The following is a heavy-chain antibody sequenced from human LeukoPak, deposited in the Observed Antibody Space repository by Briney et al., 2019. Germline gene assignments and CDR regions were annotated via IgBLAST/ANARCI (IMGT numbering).Heavy chain of an antibody. CDR2: ISWNSGSI. Sequence: GRSLRLSCAASGFTFDDYGMHWVRQAPGKGLEWVSGISWNSGSIGYADSVKGRFTISRDNAKNSLYLQMNSLRSEDTALYYCAKALYRYGPGGLDYWGQGTLVTVSS. CDR3: AKALYRYGPGGLDY. V-gene: IGHV3-9*01. CDR1: GFTFDDYG. D-gene: IGHD5-18*01. J-gene: IGHJ4*02.